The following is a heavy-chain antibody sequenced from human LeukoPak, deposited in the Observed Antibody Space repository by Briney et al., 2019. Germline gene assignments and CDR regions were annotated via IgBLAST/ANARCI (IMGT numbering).Heavy chain of an antibody. CDR2: ISGSGGTI. CDR3: AKDREQLWSPFDY. J-gene: IGHJ4*02. Sequence: PGGSLRLSCAASGFTFSSYAMSWVRQAPGKGLEWVSSISGSGGTIYYADSVKGRFTISRDNSKNTLYLQMNSLRAEDTAVYYCAKDREQLWSPFDYWGQGTLVTVSS. CDR1: GFTFSSYA. V-gene: IGHV3-23*01. D-gene: IGHD5-18*01.